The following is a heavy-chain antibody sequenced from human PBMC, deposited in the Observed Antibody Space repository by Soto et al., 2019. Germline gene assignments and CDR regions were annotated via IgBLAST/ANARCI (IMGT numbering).Heavy chain of an antibody. CDR2: ISYDGNNK. J-gene: IGHJ6*02. CDR3: ARPVEPFYYYGMDV. V-gene: IGHV3-30-3*01. Sequence: PGRSQRLSCAASEITFSTYAMEWVRQAPGKGLDWVALISYDGNNKYYADSVRGRFTISRDNSKNTLYLQMNTLRPEDTALYFCARPVEPFYYYGMDVWGQGTTVTVSS. CDR1: EITFSTYA.